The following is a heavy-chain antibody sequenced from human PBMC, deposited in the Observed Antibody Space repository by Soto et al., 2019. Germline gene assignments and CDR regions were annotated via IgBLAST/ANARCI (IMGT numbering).Heavy chain of an antibody. Sequence: EVHLVESGGGLVQPGGSLRLSCAASGFTISSYSMNWVRQAPGKGLEWVAYIRSSGSPTHYADSVKGRFTISRDIAQNSLYLQMNSLRAEDTAVYYCARDPHSLDYWGQGTLVTVSS. CDR3: ARDPHSLDY. CDR1: GFTISSYS. V-gene: IGHV3-48*01. D-gene: IGHD2-21*01. CDR2: IRSSGSPT. J-gene: IGHJ4*02.